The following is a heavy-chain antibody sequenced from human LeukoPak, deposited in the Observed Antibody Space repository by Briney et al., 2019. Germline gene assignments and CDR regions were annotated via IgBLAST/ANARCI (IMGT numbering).Heavy chain of an antibody. CDR2: IYYSGST. CDR3: AREGELGIKGAFDI. D-gene: IGHD7-27*01. V-gene: IGHV4-31*03. Sequence: EPSETLSLTCTVSGGSISSGGYYWSWIRQHPGKGLEWIGYIYYSGSTYYNPSLKSRVTISVDTSKNQFSLKLSSVTAADTAVYYCAREGELGIKGAFDIWGQETMVTVSS. CDR1: GGSISSGGYY. J-gene: IGHJ3*02.